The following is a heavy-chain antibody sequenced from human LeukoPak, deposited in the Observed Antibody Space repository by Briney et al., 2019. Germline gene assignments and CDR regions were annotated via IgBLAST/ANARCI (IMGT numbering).Heavy chain of an antibody. CDR1: GGSFSAYY. V-gene: IGHV4-34*01. J-gene: IGHJ5*02. D-gene: IGHD1-14*01. CDR3: ARGRLMAPRNYNWLDP. Sequence: SETLSLTCAVYGGSFSAYYWSWIRQPPGKGLEWIWEINHSGSTKYNPSLKSRLTISVDTSKNQFSLNLSSVTAADTAVYYCARGRLMAPRNYNWLDPWGQGTLVTVSS. CDR2: INHSGST.